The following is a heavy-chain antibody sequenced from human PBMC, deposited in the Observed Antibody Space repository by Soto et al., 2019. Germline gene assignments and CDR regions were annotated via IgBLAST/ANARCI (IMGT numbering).Heavy chain of an antibody. J-gene: IGHJ5*02. V-gene: IGHV4-59*01. D-gene: IGHD3-10*01. CDR1: GASITTYY. CDR2: ISYSGST. CDR3: ARDWDSSGLFDP. Sequence: SETLSLTCSVSGASITTYYWSSIRQPPGKGLEWIGSISYSGSTKYNPSLESRVMISLDTSKNQFSLRLTSVTAADTALYYCARDWDSSGLFDPWGQGALVTVSS.